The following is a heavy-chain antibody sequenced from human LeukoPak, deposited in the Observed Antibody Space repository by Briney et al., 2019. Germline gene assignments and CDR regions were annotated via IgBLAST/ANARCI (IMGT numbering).Heavy chain of an antibody. D-gene: IGHD2-8*01. J-gene: IGHJ4*02. CDR3: VRDGGRMGVSYFDY. Sequence: GGSVRLSCAASGFSITAYYLSWVRQSPGKGLEWVAVIYTGGSTYFADSVTGRFSMSRDISTNTVYLQMNSLTLADTAVYYCVRDGGRMGVSYFDYWGQGAPVTVSS. CDR1: GFSITAYY. CDR2: IYTGGST. V-gene: IGHV3-66*02.